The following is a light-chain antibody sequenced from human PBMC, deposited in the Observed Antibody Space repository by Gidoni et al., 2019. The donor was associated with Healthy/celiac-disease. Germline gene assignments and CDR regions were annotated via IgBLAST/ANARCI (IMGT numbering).Light chain of an antibody. CDR3: CSYAGSSTFNWV. CDR2: EGS. J-gene: IGLJ3*02. CDR1: SSDVGSYNL. Sequence: QSALTQPASVSGSPGQSITLSCTGTSSDVGSYNLVSWYQQHPGKAHKLMIYEGSKRPSGVSNRFSGSKSGNTASLTISGLQAEDEADYYCCSYAGSSTFNWVFGGGTKLTVL. V-gene: IGLV2-23*01.